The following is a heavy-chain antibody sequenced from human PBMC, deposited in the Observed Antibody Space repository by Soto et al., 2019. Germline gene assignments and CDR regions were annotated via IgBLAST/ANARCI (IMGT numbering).Heavy chain of an antibody. Sequence: ASVNVSCKASGYTLSAYYIDWVRLPPGRGLEWMGWISPDSGRTASSKKWQGRVAMTWDTSSSTAYLELSPLKYDDTAIYYCARRVVSGDRIREFWGQGTHVSVSS. CDR1: GYTLSAYY. D-gene: IGHD3-3*01. CDR3: ARRVVSGDRIREF. V-gene: IGHV1-2*02. CDR2: ISPDSGRT. J-gene: IGHJ4*02.